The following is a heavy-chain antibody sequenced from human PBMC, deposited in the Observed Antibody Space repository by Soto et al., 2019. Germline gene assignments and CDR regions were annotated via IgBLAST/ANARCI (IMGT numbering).Heavy chain of an antibody. CDR1: VYTFTGYY. Sequence: ASVKVSCKASVYTFTGYYIHCVRPAHGQGLEWMGWINPNSGGTNYAQKFQGRVTMTRDTSISTAYMELSRLRSDDTAVYYCARREQLWTTNWFDPWGQGTLVTVSS. D-gene: IGHD5-18*01. V-gene: IGHV1-2*02. CDR3: ARREQLWTTNWFDP. J-gene: IGHJ5*02. CDR2: INPNSGGT.